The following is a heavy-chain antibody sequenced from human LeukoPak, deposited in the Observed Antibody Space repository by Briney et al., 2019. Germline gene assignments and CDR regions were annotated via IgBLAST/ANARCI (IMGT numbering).Heavy chain of an antibody. CDR2: ISSSSSYI. J-gene: IGHJ4*02. CDR1: GFTFSSYG. V-gene: IGHV3-21*04. D-gene: IGHD2-15*01. Sequence: GGSLRLSCAASGFTFSSYGMHWVRQAPGKGLEWVSSISSSSSYIYYADSVKGRFTISRDTSKNTLYLQMNSLRAEDTAIYYCARRAGSYSHSYDYWGQGTLVTVSS. CDR3: ARRAGSYSHSYDY.